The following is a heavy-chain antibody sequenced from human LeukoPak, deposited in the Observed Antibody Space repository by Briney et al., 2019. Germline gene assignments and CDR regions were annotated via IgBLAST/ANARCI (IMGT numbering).Heavy chain of an antibody. V-gene: IGHV4-34*01. CDR3: ARAQNYDILTGYLDAFDI. J-gene: IGHJ3*02. D-gene: IGHD3-9*01. CDR1: GGSFSGYY. Sequence: SETLSLTCAVYGGSFSGYYWSWIRQPPGKGLEWIGEINHSESTNYNPSLKSRVTISVDTSKNQFSLKLSSVTAADTAVYYCARAQNYDILTGYLDAFDIWGQGTMVTVSS. CDR2: INHSEST.